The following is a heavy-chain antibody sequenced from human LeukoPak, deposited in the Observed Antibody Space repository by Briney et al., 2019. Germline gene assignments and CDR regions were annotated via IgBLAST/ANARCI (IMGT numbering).Heavy chain of an antibody. CDR3: ARRVKRGATYFDY. D-gene: IGHD1-26*01. Sequence: SETLSLTCAVYGGSFSGYYWSWIRQPPGKGLEWIGEINHSGSTSYNPSLKSRVTISVDTSKNQFSLKLSSVTAADTAVYYCARRVKRGATYFDYWGQGTLVTVSS. CDR2: INHSGST. J-gene: IGHJ4*02. V-gene: IGHV4-34*01. CDR1: GGSFSGYY.